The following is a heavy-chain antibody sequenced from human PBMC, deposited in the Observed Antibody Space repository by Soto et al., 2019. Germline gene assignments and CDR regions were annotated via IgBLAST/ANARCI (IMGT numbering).Heavy chain of an antibody. CDR3: AKDGMTTVTTFYYYYGMDV. V-gene: IGHV3-30*18. D-gene: IGHD4-17*01. CDR2: ISYDGSNK. Sequence: QPGGSLRLSCAASGFTFSSYGMHWVRQAPGKGLEWVAVISYDGSNKYYADSVKGRFTISRDNSKNTLYLQMNSLRAEDTAVYYCAKDGMTTVTTFYYYYGMDVWGQGTTVTVSS. CDR1: GFTFSSYG. J-gene: IGHJ6*02.